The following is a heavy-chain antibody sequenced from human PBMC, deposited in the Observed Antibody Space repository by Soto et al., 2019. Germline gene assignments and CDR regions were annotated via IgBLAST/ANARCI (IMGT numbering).Heavy chain of an antibody. CDR3: ARESPYYDGSGPVDY. CDR2: IYYSGST. J-gene: IGHJ4*02. D-gene: IGHD3-22*01. CDR1: GGSISSGGYY. Sequence: PSETLSLTCTVSGGSISSGGYYWSWIRQRPGKGLEWIGYIYYSGSTYYNPSLKSRVTISVDTSKNQFSLKLSSVTAADTAVYYCARESPYYDGSGPVDYWGQGTLVTVSS. V-gene: IGHV4-31*03.